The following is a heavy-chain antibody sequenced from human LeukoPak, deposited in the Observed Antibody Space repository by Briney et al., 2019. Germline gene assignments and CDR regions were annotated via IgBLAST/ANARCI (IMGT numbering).Heavy chain of an antibody. CDR2: IYLSGST. CDR1: GGSISSGSYY. D-gene: IGHD4-17*01. CDR3: ARVPTVTFFDY. J-gene: IGHJ4*02. V-gene: IGHV4-39*07. Sequence: SETLSLTCTASGGSISSGSYYWGWIRQPPGKGLEWIGSIYLSGSTYYNPSLKSRVTISVDTSKNQFSLKLSSVTAADTAVYYCARVPTVTFFDYWGQGTLVTVSS.